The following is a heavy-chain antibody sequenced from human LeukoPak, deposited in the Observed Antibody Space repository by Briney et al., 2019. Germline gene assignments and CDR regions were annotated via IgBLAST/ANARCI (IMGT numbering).Heavy chain of an antibody. J-gene: IGHJ4*02. V-gene: IGHV3-23*01. CDR3: AKTRAGNSSGRDPGWPTDY. D-gene: IGHD3-22*01. CDR1: GFTFGSYA. CDR2: ISGSGGIT. Sequence: PGGSLRLSCASSGFTFGSYAIYWVRQAPGKGSEWVSGISGSGGITYFADSVKGRFIISRDNSKNTVYLQINNLRAEDTALYYCAKTRAGNSSGRDPGWPTDYWGQGTRSPSPQ.